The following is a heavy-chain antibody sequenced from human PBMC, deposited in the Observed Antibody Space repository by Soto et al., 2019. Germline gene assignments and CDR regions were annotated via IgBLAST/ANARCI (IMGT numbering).Heavy chain of an antibody. CDR2: ISGSEST. CDR1: VFTFRAYA. D-gene: IGHD3-16*02. CDR3: AKEKDYDSVCGSDRYTTHY. V-gene: IGHV3-23*01. Sequence: PVGSLRLSGTASVFTFRAYAMTWFRHAPGKGLGWDSAISGSESTCSANTVKGSFTITRENSRNTMSLQMQSLRAKDSDIYYCAKEKDYDSVCGSDRYTTHYWGQGTLVTVSS. J-gene: IGHJ4*02.